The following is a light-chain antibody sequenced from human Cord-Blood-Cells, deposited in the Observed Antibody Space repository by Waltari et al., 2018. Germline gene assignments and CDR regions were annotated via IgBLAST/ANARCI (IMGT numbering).Light chain of an antibody. V-gene: IGLV2-23*03. CDR3: CSYAGSSTFDV. CDR2: EGS. Sequence: QSALTQPAAVSASPVQSTTIPSTRPSSDVGRHNLVSWYQQHPGKAPKLMIYEGSKRPSGVSNRFSGSKSGNTASLTISGLQAEDEADYYCCSYAGSSTFDVFGTGTKVTVL. CDR1: SSDVGRHNL. J-gene: IGLJ1*01.